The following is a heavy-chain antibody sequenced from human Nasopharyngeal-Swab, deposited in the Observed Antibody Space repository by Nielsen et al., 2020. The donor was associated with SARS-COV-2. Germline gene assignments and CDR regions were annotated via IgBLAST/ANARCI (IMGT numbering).Heavy chain of an antibody. J-gene: IGHJ4*02. CDR2: ITGLGSGS. D-gene: IGHD6-13*01. CDR3: TTSPSYGTSWYRYNF. CDR1: GFTFSSYA. V-gene: IGHV3-23*01. Sequence: LKISCAASGFTFSSYAMSWVRQAPGKGLEWVSAITGLGSGSYYADSVKGRFTISRDNSKNTLFLHLNSLRVEDTAVYYCTTSPSYGTSWYRYNFWGQGTLVTVSS.